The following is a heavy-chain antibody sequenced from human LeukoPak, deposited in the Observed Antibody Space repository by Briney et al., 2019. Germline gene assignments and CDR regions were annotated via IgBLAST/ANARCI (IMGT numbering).Heavy chain of an antibody. CDR1: GYTFTGYY. CDR3: ARSVAVAGTDYFDY. J-gene: IGHJ4*02. CDR2: INPNSGGT. D-gene: IGHD6-19*01. V-gene: IGHV1-2*04. Sequence: GASVKVSCKASGYTFTGYYMHWVRQAPGQGLEWMGWINPNSGGTNYAQKFQGWVTMTRDTSISTAYMELSRLRSDDTAVYYCARSVAVAGTDYFDYWGQGTLVTVSS.